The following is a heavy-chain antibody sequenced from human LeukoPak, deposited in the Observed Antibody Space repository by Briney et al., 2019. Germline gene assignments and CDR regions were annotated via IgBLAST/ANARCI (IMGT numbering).Heavy chain of an antibody. D-gene: IGHD2-21*01. CDR2: ISSSSSTI. J-gene: IGHJ3*02. Sequence: PGGSLRLSCAASGFTFSSYAMSWVRQAPGKGLEWVSYISSSSSTIYYADSVKGRFTISRDNAKNSLYLQMNSLRDEDTAVYYCARDSSAHILIGAFDIWGQGTMVTVSS. V-gene: IGHV3-48*02. CDR1: GFTFSSYA. CDR3: ARDSSAHILIGAFDI.